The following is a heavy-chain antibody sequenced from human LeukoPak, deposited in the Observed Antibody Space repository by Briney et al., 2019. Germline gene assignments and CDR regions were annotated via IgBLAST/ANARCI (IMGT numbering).Heavy chain of an antibody. CDR1: GFTFDDYA. J-gene: IGHJ3*02. CDR3: AKDKRSYYDSSGAFDI. CDR2: ISWNSGSI. Sequence: PGRSLRLSCAASGFTFDDYAMHWVRQAPGKGLGWVSGISWNSGSIGYADSVKGRFTISRDNAKNSLYLQMNSLRAEDTALYYCAKDKRSYYDSSGAFDIWGQGTMVTVSS. V-gene: IGHV3-9*01. D-gene: IGHD3-22*01.